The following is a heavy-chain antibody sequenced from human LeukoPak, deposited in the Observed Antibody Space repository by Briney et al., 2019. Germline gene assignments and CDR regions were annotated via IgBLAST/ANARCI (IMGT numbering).Heavy chain of an antibody. V-gene: IGHV3-21*01. CDR3: ARLLVYNSGGEAFDH. D-gene: IGHD1-20*01. Sequence: GGSLRLSCAASAFTFSSYSMNWVRQAPGKGLEWVSSISSSSSYIYYADSVKGRFTISRDNAKNSLYLQMNSLRAEDTAVYYCARLLVYNSGGEAFDHWGQGTLVTVSS. CDR1: AFTFSSYS. CDR2: ISSSSSYI. J-gene: IGHJ4*02.